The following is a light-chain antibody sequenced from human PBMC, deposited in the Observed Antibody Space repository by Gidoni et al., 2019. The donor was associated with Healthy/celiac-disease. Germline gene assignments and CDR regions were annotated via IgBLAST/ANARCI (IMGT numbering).Light chain of an antibody. CDR3: QQDGSSPPAWT. J-gene: IGKJ2*02. Sequence: EIVLTQSPGTMSLSPGERATLSCRASQSVSSSYLAWYQQKPGQAPRLLIYGASSRATGIPDRFSGSGSETDFTLTISRLEPEDFAVYYCQQDGSSPPAWTFGQGTKLEIK. CDR1: QSVSSSY. V-gene: IGKV3-20*01. CDR2: GAS.